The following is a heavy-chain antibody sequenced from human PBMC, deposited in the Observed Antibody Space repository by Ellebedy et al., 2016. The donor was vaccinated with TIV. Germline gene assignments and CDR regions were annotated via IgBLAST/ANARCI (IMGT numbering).Heavy chain of an antibody. CDR2: IYTSGST. Sequence: SETLSLXXTVSGGSISSYYWSCIRQPAGKGLEWIGRIYTSGSTNYNPSLKSRVTMSVDTSKNQFSLKLSSVTAADTAVYYCARRVAGTNYFDYWGQGTLVTVSS. CDR1: GGSISSYY. J-gene: IGHJ4*02. CDR3: ARRVAGTNYFDY. D-gene: IGHD6-19*01. V-gene: IGHV4-4*07.